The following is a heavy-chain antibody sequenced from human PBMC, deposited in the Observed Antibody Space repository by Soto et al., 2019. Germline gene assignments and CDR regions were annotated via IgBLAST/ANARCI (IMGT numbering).Heavy chain of an antibody. V-gene: IGHV1-2*04. CDR3: ARCRISTKCYYYGMDV. Sequence: ASVKVSCKSSGYTFTDYYMHWVRQAPGQGIEWMGWINLNTGGTNYAQKSQGWVTMTRDTSVSTAYMDLSRLQSDDTAVYFCARCRISTKCYYYGMDVWGQGTTVTVSS. CDR2: INLNTGGT. D-gene: IGHD2-8*01. J-gene: IGHJ6*02. CDR1: GYTFTDYY.